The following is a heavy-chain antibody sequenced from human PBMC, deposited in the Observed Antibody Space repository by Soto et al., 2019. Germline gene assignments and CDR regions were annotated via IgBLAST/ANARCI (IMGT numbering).Heavy chain of an antibody. J-gene: IGHJ6*02. Sequence: GGSLRLSCASSGFTFNSYGMHWVRQAPDKGLEWVAGISYDGSNKYYADSVKGRFTISRDNSKNTLYLQMSSLKPEDTAVYYCAKDTELQACYYYYGMDVWGQGTAVTVSS. CDR3: AKDTELQACYYYYGMDV. D-gene: IGHD1-7*01. CDR1: GFTFNSYG. CDR2: ISYDGSNK. V-gene: IGHV3-30*18.